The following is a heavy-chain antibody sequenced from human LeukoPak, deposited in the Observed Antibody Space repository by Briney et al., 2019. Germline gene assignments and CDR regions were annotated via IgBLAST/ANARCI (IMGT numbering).Heavy chain of an antibody. CDR1: GGSISSSSYY. CDR3: AREPLALQYYYYYYGMDV. J-gene: IGHJ6*02. V-gene: IGHV4-39*07. Sequence: PSETLSLTCTVSGGSISSSSYYWGWIRQPPGKGLEWIGSIYYSGSTNYNPSLKSRVTISVDKSKNQFSLKLSSVTAADTAVYYCAREPLALQYYYYYYGMDVWGQGTTVTVSS. CDR2: IYYSGST. D-gene: IGHD3-3*02.